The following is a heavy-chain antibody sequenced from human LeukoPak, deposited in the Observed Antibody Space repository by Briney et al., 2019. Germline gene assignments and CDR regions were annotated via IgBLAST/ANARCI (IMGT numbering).Heavy chain of an antibody. CDR3: ARPAAIFGDFWSGYFSH. Sequence: ASVKVSCKASGYTFTGYYMQWVRQAPGQGLEWMGWINPNSGGTNYAQKFQGRVTMTRDTSISTAYMELSRLRSDDTAVYYCARPAAIFGDFWSGYFSHWGQGTLVTVSS. V-gene: IGHV1-2*02. CDR2: INPNSGGT. D-gene: IGHD3-3*01. J-gene: IGHJ4*02. CDR1: GYTFTGYY.